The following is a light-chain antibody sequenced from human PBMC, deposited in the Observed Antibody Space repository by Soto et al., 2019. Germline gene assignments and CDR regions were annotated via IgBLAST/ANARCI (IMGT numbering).Light chain of an antibody. CDR1: QGISNF. CDR3: QQLDSYPRT. Sequence: DIQLTQSPSFLSASVGDRVTITCRASQGISNFLAWYQQKPGNAPKLLIYAASTLQSGVPSRFSVSGSGTEFTLTISSLQSEDFATDYCQQLDSYPRTFGQGTKVEIK. V-gene: IGKV1-9*01. J-gene: IGKJ1*01. CDR2: AAS.